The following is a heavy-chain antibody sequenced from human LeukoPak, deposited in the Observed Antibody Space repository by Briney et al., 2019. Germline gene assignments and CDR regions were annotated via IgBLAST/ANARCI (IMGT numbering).Heavy chain of an antibody. D-gene: IGHD5-24*01. V-gene: IGHV3-23*01. CDR1: GFIFSSYA. J-gene: IGHJ4*02. Sequence: GGSLRLSCAASGFIFSSYAMNWVSQAPGKGLEWVSRISGSGATINYSDSVKGRFTISRDNSKNTLYLQMNSLRAEDTAVYYCAKENRWQWGQGTLVTVSS. CDR2: ISGSGATI. CDR3: AKENRWQ.